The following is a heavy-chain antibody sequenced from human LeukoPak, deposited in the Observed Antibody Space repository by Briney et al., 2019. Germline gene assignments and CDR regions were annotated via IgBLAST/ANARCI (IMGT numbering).Heavy chain of an antibody. J-gene: IGHJ6*02. Sequence: GASEKVSCKASGYTFTSYGISWVRQAPGQGLEWMGWISAYNGNTNYAQKLQGRVTMTTDTSTSTAYMELRSLRSDDTAVYYCAREGAVVVVPAADNYYYYYGKDVWGQGTTVTVSS. CDR3: AREGAVVVVPAADNYYYYYGKDV. CDR1: GYTFTSYG. CDR2: ISAYNGNT. V-gene: IGHV1-18*01. D-gene: IGHD2-2*01.